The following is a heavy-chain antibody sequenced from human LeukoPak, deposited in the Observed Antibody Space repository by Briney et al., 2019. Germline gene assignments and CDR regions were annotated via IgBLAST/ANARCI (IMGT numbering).Heavy chain of an antibody. J-gene: IGHJ6*03. CDR1: GGSISSSSYY. CDR3: ARDRMQQWLVRYYYMDV. Sequence: SETLSLTCTVSGGSISSSSYYWGWIRQPPGKGLEWIGSIYYSGSTYYNPSLKSRVTISVDKSKNQFSLKLSSVTAADTAVYYCARDRMQQWLVRYYYMDVWGKGTTVTVSS. CDR2: IYYSGST. D-gene: IGHD6-19*01. V-gene: IGHV4-39*07.